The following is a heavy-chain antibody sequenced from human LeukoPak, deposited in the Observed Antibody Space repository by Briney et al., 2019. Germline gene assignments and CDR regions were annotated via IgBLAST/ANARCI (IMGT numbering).Heavy chain of an antibody. J-gene: IGHJ5*02. CDR1: GYTFTSYA. D-gene: IGHD3-3*01. CDR2: IIPIFGTA. CDR3: ARMEGNWFDP. Sequence: SVKVSCKASGYTFTSYAMHWVRQAPGQGLEWMGGIIPIFGTANYAQKFQGRVTITADESTSTAYMELSSLRSGDTAVYYCARMEGNWFDPWGQGTLVTVSS. V-gene: IGHV1-69*13.